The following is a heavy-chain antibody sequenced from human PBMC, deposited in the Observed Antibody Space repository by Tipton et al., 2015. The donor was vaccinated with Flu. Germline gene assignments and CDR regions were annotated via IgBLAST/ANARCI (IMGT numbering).Heavy chain of an antibody. D-gene: IGHD3-22*01. CDR2: IYPGDSDT. V-gene: IGHV5-51*01. CDR1: GYSFISYW. CDR3: VRQPHFSGSGYPPEFDF. J-gene: IGHJ4*02. Sequence: VQLVQSGAEVKKPGGSLKISCKGSGYSFISYWIGWVRQMPGKGLEWMGLIYPGDSDTRYSPSFQGQVTISADKSISSAYLQWSSLKASDTAMYYCVRQPHFSGSGYPPEFDFWGQGTLVIVSS.